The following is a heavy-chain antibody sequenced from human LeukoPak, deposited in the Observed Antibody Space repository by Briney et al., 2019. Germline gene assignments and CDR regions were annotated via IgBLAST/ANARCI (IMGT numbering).Heavy chain of an antibody. V-gene: IGHV3-9*01. CDR2: ISWNSGSI. J-gene: IGHJ4*02. CDR3: ALNPDYYGSGSFDY. Sequence: GRSLRLSCAASGFTFDDYAMHWVRQAPGKGLEWVSGISWNSGSIGYADSVKGRFTISRDNAKNSLYLQMNSLRVEDTAVYYCALNPDYYGSGSFDYWGQGTLVTVSS. CDR1: GFTFDDYA. D-gene: IGHD3-10*01.